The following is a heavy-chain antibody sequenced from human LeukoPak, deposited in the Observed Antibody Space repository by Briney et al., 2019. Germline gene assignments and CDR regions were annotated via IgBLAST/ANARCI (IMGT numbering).Heavy chain of an antibody. J-gene: IGHJ6*03. Sequence: GGSLRLSCAASGFTFSSYSMNWVRQAPGKVLEWVSSISSGGGYTYYADSVKGRFTISRDNAKNSLYLQMNSLRAEDTAVYYCARNPLISGYYYYYMGVWGKGTTVTVSS. D-gene: IGHD3-16*01. CDR3: ARNPLISGYYYYYMGV. CDR2: ISSGGGYT. CDR1: GFTFSSYS. V-gene: IGHV3-21*06.